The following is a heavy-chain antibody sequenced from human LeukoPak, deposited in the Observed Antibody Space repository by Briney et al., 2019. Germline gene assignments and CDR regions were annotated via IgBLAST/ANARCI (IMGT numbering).Heavy chain of an antibody. D-gene: IGHD4-11*01. CDR3: ARLRDYSASWRGSASRY. V-gene: IGHV1-2*02. Sequence: ASVEVSCKTSGHTFGGYYIQWVRQAPGQGLEWMGWINPNSGATKYAQKFQGRVTLTRDTSINTAYMELSSLNINDTAVYYCARLRDYSASWRGSASRYWGQGTLVTVSS. J-gene: IGHJ4*02. CDR2: INPNSGAT. CDR1: GHTFGGYY.